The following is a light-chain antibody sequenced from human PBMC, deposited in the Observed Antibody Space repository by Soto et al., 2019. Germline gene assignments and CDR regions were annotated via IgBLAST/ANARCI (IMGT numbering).Light chain of an antibody. CDR2: KVN. V-gene: IGLV2-8*01. J-gene: IGLJ1*01. CDR3: SSYAGSSPYV. Sequence: QSALTQPPSASGSPGQSVTISCTGTSSDIGGYNYVSWYQQHPGKAPKLMIYKVNKRPSGVPDRFSGSKSGNTASLTVSGLQAEDEAEYYCSSYAGSSPYVFGTGTKVTVL. CDR1: SSDIGGYNY.